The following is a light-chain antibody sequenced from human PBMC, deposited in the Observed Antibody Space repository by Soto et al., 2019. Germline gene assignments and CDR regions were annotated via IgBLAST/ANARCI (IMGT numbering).Light chain of an antibody. V-gene: IGKV3-15*01. Sequence: EREMTQSPAPLSVSPGERTTLSFRASQSVSSNLAWYQQKPGQAPRLLIYGASARATGIPARFSGSGSGTEFTLTISSLQSEDFAVYYCQQYNNWPVFGQGTKVDIK. CDR2: GAS. CDR3: QQYNNWPV. J-gene: IGKJ1*01. CDR1: QSVSSN.